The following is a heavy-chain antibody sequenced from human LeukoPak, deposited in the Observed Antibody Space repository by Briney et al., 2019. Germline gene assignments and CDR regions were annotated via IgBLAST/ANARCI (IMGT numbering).Heavy chain of an antibody. Sequence: GGSLRLSCAASGFSFSDYYMSWLRQTPEEGLEWLSYISSSSDYKNYADSLKGRFTISRDNAKNSVYLQMNSLRAEDTAVYYCARQGLYDSSDFWTFQHWGQGTLVTVSS. D-gene: IGHD3/OR15-3a*01. J-gene: IGHJ1*01. CDR1: GFSFSDYY. CDR2: ISSSSDYK. CDR3: ARQGLYDSSDFWTFQH. V-gene: IGHV3-11*06.